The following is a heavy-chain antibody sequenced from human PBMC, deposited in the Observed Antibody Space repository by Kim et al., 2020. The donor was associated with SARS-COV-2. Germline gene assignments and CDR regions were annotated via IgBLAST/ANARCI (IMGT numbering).Heavy chain of an antibody. Sequence: GGSLRLSCAASGFTFSDYYMSWIRQAPGKGLEWVSYISSSSYTNYADSVKGRFTISRDNAKNSLYLQMNSLRAEDTAVYYCARVDNYGDYVVWSLPENYGMDVWGQGTTVTVSS. D-gene: IGHD4-17*01. CDR3: ARVDNYGDYVVWSLPENYGMDV. CDR1: GFTFSDYY. CDR2: ISSSSYT. V-gene: IGHV3-11*06. J-gene: IGHJ6*02.